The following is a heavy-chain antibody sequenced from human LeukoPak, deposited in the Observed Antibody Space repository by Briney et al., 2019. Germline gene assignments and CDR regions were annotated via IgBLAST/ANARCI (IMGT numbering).Heavy chain of an antibody. CDR3: ARTRVARFAFDM. CDR2: INHSGST. CDR1: GGSFSGYY. J-gene: IGHJ3*02. D-gene: IGHD3-3*01. Sequence: SPSETLSLTCAVYGGSFSGYYWSWIRQPPGKGLEWIGEINHSGSTNYNPSLKSRVTMSVDTSKNQFSLKLSSVTAVDTAVYYCARTRVARFAFDMWGQGTMVTVSS. V-gene: IGHV4-34*01.